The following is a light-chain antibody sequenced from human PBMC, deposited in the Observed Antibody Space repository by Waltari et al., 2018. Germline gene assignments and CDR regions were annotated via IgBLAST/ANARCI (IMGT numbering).Light chain of an antibody. CDR1: QTVYAHY. Sequence: VVSQSPGTLSLSPGERATLSCTTSQTVYAHYLAWYQHKPGQPPRLLLYVASRRATGIPERFSGSGSGTHFTLTISRVDPEDFAVYYCQEYGNSPPYNFGPGTRLEI. CDR3: QEYGNSPPYN. CDR2: VAS. V-gene: IGKV3-20*01. J-gene: IGKJ2*01.